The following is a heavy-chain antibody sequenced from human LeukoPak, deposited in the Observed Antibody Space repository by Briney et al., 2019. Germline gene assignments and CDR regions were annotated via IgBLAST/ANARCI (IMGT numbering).Heavy chain of an antibody. CDR2: IYYSGST. V-gene: IGHV4-59*08. CDR1: GASISSHY. J-gene: IGHJ3*02. CDR3: VRQPNNDAFDI. Sequence: SETLSLTCTVSGASISSHYWSWIRQPPGKGLEWIGNIYYSGSTNYNPSLKSRVTISVDTSKNQFSLKLSSVTAADTAVYYCVRQPNNDAFDIWGQGTMVTVSS.